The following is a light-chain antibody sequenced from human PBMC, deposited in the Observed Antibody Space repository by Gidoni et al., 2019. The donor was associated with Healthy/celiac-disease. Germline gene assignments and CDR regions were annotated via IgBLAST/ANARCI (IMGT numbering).Light chain of an antibody. Sequence: ITISCTGTSSDVGGYNYVSWYQQHPGKAPKLMIYEVSNRPSGVSNRFSGSKSGNTASLTISGLQAEDEADYYCSSYTSSSTPLFGGGTKLTVL. J-gene: IGLJ2*01. CDR2: EVS. CDR1: SSDVGGYNY. CDR3: SSYTSSSTPL. V-gene: IGLV2-14*01.